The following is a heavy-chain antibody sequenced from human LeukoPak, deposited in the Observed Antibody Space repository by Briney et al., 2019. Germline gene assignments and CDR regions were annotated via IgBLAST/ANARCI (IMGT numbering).Heavy chain of an antibody. D-gene: IGHD4-17*01. Sequence: PGGSLRLSCAASGFTFSGSAMHWVRQASGKGLEWVGRIRSKANSYATAYAASVKGRFTISRDDSKNTAYLQMNNLKTEDTAVYYCTRHNDGDEPFDYWGQGTLVTVSS. CDR2: IRSKANSYAT. J-gene: IGHJ4*02. V-gene: IGHV3-73*01. CDR3: TRHNDGDEPFDY. CDR1: GFTFSGSA.